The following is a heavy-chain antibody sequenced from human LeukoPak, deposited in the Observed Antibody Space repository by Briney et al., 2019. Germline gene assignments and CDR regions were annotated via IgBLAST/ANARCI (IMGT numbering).Heavy chain of an antibody. J-gene: IGHJ3*02. Sequence: PGGSLRLSCAASGFTFSSYAMHWVRQAPGKGLEWVAVISYDGSNKYYADSVEGRFTISRDNSKNTLYLQMNSLRAEDTAVYYCARGLGYCSSTSCYTRDAFDIWGQGTMVTVSS. V-gene: IGHV3-30*01. D-gene: IGHD2-2*02. CDR1: GFTFSSYA. CDR2: ISYDGSNK. CDR3: ARGLGYCSSTSCYTRDAFDI.